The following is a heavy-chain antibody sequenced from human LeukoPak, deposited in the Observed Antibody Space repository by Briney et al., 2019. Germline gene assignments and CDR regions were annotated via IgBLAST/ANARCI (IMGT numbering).Heavy chain of an antibody. Sequence: SETLSLTCAVSGGSISSGGYSWSWIRQPPGKGLEWIGYIYYSGSTYYNPSLKSRVTISVDTSKNQFSLKLSSVTAADTAVYYCARGRAYYDILTGYYYRYYFDYWGQGTLVTVSS. D-gene: IGHD3-9*01. CDR1: GGSISSGGYS. J-gene: IGHJ4*02. V-gene: IGHV4-30-4*07. CDR3: ARGRAYYDILTGYYYRYYFDY. CDR2: IYYSGST.